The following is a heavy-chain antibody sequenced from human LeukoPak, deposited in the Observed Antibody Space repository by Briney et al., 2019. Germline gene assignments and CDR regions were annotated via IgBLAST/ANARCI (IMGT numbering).Heavy chain of an antibody. V-gene: IGHV3-48*03. CDR1: GFTFSSYE. CDR2: ISSSGSTI. D-gene: IGHD3-9*01. Sequence: GGSLRLSCAASGFTFSSYEMNWVRQAPGKGLEWVSYISSSGSTIYYADSVKGRFTISRDNAKNSLYLQMNSLRAEDTAVYYCARGSNPSLHYDILTGYPEGMDVWGQGTTVTVSS. CDR3: ARGSNPSLHYDILTGYPEGMDV. J-gene: IGHJ6*02.